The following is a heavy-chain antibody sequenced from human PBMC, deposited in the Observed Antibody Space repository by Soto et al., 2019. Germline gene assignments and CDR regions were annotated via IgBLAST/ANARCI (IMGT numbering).Heavy chain of an antibody. D-gene: IGHD3-16*01. J-gene: IGHJ4*02. CDR1: GSTFSNYG. CDR3: ARDGGSHGPSYFDS. Sequence: VQLVESGGGVVQPGTSLRLSCVASGSTFSNYGMHWVRQAPGKGPQWVAVIWYDGNNKSYGESVKGRFTISRDNSKNTLYLDINSLRAEDTAVYYCARDGGSHGPSYFDSWGQGSLVIVSS. V-gene: IGHV3-33*01. CDR2: IWYDGNNK.